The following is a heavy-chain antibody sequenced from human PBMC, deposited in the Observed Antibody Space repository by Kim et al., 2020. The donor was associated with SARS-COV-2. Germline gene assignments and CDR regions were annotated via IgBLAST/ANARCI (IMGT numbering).Heavy chain of an antibody. CDR3: ARDSTLAGSGCYQEYGMVA. CDR1: GFTFSSYT. V-gene: IGHV3-21*01. D-gene: IGHD3-22*01. J-gene: IGHJ6*01. Sequence: GGSLRLSCAASGFTFSSYTMTWVRQAPGKGLEWVSSIDSRSSDIHYADSLKGRFTMSRDNAKNSLYLQMNSLSAEDTAVYYCARDSTLAGSGCYQEYGMVAWGEGPALPVPS. CDR2: IDSRSSDI.